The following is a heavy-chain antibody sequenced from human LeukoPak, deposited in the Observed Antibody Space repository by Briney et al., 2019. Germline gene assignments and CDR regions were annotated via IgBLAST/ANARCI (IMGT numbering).Heavy chain of an antibody. CDR1: GGSISSYY. Sequence: SETLSLTCTVSGGSISSYYWGWIRQPPGKGLEWIGYIYYSGSTNYNPSLKSRVTISVDTSKNQFSLKLSSVAAADTAVYYCARDFYIPGYDSSSSTAYYYYGMDVWGQGTTVTVSS. D-gene: IGHD3-22*01. CDR3: ARDFYIPGYDSSSSTAYYYYGMDV. V-gene: IGHV4-59*01. J-gene: IGHJ6*02. CDR2: IYYSGST.